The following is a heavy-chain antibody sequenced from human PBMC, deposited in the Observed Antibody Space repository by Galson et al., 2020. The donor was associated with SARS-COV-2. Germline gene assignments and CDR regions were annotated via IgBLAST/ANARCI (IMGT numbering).Heavy chain of an antibody. CDR1: GFTFSSYS. D-gene: IGHD3-22*01. Sequence: GGSLRLSCAASGFTFSSYSMNWVRQAPGKGLEWVSSISSSSSYIYYADSVKGRFTISRDNAKNSLYLQMNSLRAEDTAVYYCARDFNYYDSSGYFPWGQGTLVTVSS. J-gene: IGHJ5*02. V-gene: IGHV3-21*01. CDR2: ISSSSSYI. CDR3: ARDFNYYDSSGYFP.